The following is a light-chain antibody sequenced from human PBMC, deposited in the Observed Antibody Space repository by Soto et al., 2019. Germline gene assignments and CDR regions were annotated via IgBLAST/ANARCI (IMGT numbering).Light chain of an antibody. V-gene: IGKV3-20*01. J-gene: IGKJ1*01. Sequence: IVLTQSPCTLSLSPGERATLSCRASQSVSSSYLAWYQQKPGQAPRLLIYGASSRATGIPDRFSGSGSGTDFTLTISRLEPEDFAVYYCQQYGSSTETFGQGTKVDIK. CDR3: QQYGSSTET. CDR2: GAS. CDR1: QSVSSSY.